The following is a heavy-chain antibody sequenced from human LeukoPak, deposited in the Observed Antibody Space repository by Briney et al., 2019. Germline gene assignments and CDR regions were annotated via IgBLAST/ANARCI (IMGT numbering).Heavy chain of an antibody. CDR2: ISGSGGST. Sequence: GGSLRLSCAASGFTFSSYAMSWVRQAPGKGLEWVSAISGSGGSTYYADSVKGRFTISRDNSKNTLYLKMNSLRAEDTAVYYCAKSGGGGTGDYYYYGMDVWGQGTTVTVSS. D-gene: IGHD3-16*01. CDR3: AKSGGGGTGDYYYYGMDV. J-gene: IGHJ6*02. V-gene: IGHV3-23*01. CDR1: GFTFSSYA.